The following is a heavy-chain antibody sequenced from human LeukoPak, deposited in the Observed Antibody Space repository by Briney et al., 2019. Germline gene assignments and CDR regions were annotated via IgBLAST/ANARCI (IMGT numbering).Heavy chain of an antibody. D-gene: IGHD6-19*01. CDR2: ISYDGSNK. V-gene: IGHV3-30-3*01. Sequence: GGSLRLSCAASGFTFSSYAMHWVRQAPGKGLEWVAVISYDGSNKYYADSVKGRFTISRDNSKNTLYLQMNSLRAEDTAVYYCARVIAVADSDYWGQGTLVTVSP. CDR1: GFTFSSYA. CDR3: ARVIAVADSDY. J-gene: IGHJ4*02.